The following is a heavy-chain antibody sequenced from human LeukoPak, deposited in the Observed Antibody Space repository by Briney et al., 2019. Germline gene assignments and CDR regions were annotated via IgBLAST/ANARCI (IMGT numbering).Heavy chain of an antibody. CDR1: GGSISSSSYY. Sequence: SETLSLTCTVSGGSISSSSYYWGWVRQPPGKGPEWIGTIYYSGTTYYNPSLKSRVTVSVDTSKNQFSLRLSSVTAADTAVYFCARYVVTRGYSFDYWGQGTLVTVSS. J-gene: IGHJ4*02. V-gene: IGHV4-39*01. CDR2: IYYSGTT. D-gene: IGHD4-23*01. CDR3: ARYVVTRGYSFDY.